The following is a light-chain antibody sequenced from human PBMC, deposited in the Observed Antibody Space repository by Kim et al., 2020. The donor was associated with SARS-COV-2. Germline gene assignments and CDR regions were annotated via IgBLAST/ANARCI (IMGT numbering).Light chain of an antibody. V-gene: IGLV3-25*03. CDR1: ALPKQY. J-gene: IGLJ1*01. Sequence: SYELTQPPSVSVSPGQTARITCSGDALPKQYAFWYQQKPGQAPVLVIYKDSERPSGIPERFSGSSSGTTVTLTISGVPAEDEADYYCQSADSSGTYWVFGTGTKVTVL. CDR2: KDS. CDR3: QSADSSGTYWV.